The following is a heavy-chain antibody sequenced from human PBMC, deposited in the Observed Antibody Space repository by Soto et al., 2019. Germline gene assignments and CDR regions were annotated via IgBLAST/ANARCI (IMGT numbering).Heavy chain of an antibody. J-gene: IGHJ4*02. CDR3: AKAGGSTVTTSP. D-gene: IGHD4-17*01. CDR1: GFMFSAYW. Sequence: GGSLRLSCAASGFMFSAYWMHWVRQAPGKGLVWVSRINSDGSITDYADSVKGRFTISRDNAKNTLYLQMNSLRAEDTAVYYCAKAGGSTVTTSPWGQGTLVSVSS. V-gene: IGHV3-74*01. CDR2: INSDGSIT.